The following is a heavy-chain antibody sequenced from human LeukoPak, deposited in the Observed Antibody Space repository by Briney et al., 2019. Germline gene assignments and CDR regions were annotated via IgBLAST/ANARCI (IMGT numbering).Heavy chain of an antibody. Sequence: SETLSLTCTASGGSISSYYWSWIRQPAGKGLEWIGRIYTSGSTNYNPSLKSRVTMSVDTSKNQFSLKLSSVTAADTAVYYCARGYDYVWGSYLLYGDYYYGMDVWGQGTTVTVSS. CDR2: IYTSGST. D-gene: IGHD3-16*02. V-gene: IGHV4-4*07. CDR1: GGSISSYY. J-gene: IGHJ6*02. CDR3: ARGYDYVWGSYLLYGDYYYGMDV.